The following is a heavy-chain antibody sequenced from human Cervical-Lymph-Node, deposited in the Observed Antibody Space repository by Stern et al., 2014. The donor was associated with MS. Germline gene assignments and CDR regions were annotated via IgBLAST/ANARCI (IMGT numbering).Heavy chain of an antibody. V-gene: IGHV1-69*09. CDR2: VIPILGIT. Sequence: VQLVQSGAEVKKPGSSVKVSCKASGDTFSTYTINWVRQAPGQGLEWMGRVIPILGITTYAQKFQGRVTITADESTRTAYMELSSLRSEDTALYYCSTRVGARVRAHDALHFWGQGTMVTVSS. J-gene: IGHJ3*01. D-gene: IGHD3-10*01. CDR1: GDTFSTYT. CDR3: STRVGARVRAHDALHF.